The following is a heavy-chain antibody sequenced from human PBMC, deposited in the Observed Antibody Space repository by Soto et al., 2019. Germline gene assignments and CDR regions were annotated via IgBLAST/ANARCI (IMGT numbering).Heavy chain of an antibody. J-gene: IGHJ6*02. Sequence: QVQLVQSGAEVKKPGSSVKVSCKASGGTFSNYAFSWVRQAPGQGLEWLGGIMPIFGRPDYAQKFRDRVTISADESTSTAHKELINLRSKDTAVYYCESWLKEAGIGENYNYAMDVCGQGNTVTVSS. V-gene: IGHV1-69*12. CDR3: ESWLKEAGIGENYNYAMDV. CDR2: IMPIFGRP. CDR1: GGTFSNYA. D-gene: IGHD1-20*01.